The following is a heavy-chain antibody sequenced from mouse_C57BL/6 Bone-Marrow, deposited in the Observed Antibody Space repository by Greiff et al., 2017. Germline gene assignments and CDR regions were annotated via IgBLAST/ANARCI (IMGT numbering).Heavy chain of an antibody. CDR1: GFSLTSYG. V-gene: IGHV2-2*01. D-gene: IGHD3-2*02. CDR2: IWSGGST. CDR3: ARNRGGYLFAY. Sequence: VQLQQSGPGLVQPSQSLSITCTVSGFSLTSYGVHWVRQSPGKGLEWLGVIWSGGSTDYNAAFISRLSISKDNSKSQVFFKMNSLQADDIAIYYCARNRGGYLFAYWGQGTLVTVSA. J-gene: IGHJ3*01.